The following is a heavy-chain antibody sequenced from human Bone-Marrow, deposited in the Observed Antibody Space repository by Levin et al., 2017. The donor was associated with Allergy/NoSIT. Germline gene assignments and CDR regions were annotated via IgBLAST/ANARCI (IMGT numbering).Heavy chain of an antibody. J-gene: IGHJ6*02. V-gene: IGHV3-23*01. CDR2: ISGSGGST. CDR3: AKGLFGSGSAYGMDV. Sequence: GGSLRLSCAASGFTFSSYAMSWVRQAPGKGLEWVSAISGSGGSTYYADSVKGRFTISRDNSKNTLYLQMNSLRAEDTAVYYCAKGLFGSGSAYGMDVWGQGTTVTVSS. CDR1: GFTFSSYA. D-gene: IGHD3-10*01.